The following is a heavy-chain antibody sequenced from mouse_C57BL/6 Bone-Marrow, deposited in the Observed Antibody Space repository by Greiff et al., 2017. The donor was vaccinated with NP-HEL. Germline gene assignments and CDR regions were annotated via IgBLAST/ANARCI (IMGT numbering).Heavy chain of an antibody. CDR3: ARWGGSKPLYWYFDV. CDR1: GYAFTNYL. V-gene: IGHV1-54*01. CDR2: INPGSGGT. D-gene: IGHD1-3*01. Sequence: QVQLKESGAELVRPGTSVKVSCKASGYAFTNYLIEWVKQRPGQGLEWIGVINPGSGGTNYNEKFKGKATLTADKSSSTAYMQLSSLTSEDSAVYFCARWGGSKPLYWYFDVWGTGTTVTVSS. J-gene: IGHJ1*03.